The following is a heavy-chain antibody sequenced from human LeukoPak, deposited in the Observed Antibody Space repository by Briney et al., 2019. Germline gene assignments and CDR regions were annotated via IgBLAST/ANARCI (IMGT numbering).Heavy chain of an antibody. Sequence: SETPSLTCSVSGSSFNTYYWSWIRQPAGKGLEWIGRIHTSGSADYSPSLQSRVTISVDMSKKEFSLKLTTVTAADTAVYYCARDIVYLIDEDYGWGQGILVTVSS. CDR2: IHTSGSA. J-gene: IGHJ4*02. CDR3: ARDIVYLIDEDYG. V-gene: IGHV4-4*07. D-gene: IGHD4-17*01. CDR1: GSSFNTYY.